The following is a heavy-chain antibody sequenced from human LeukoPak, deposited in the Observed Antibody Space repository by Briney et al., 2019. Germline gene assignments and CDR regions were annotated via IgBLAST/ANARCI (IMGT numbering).Heavy chain of an antibody. Sequence: ASVKVSCKASGGTFSSYTISWVRQAPGQGLEWMGRFIPILGVANYAQKFQGRVTITADKSTSTAYMELSSLRSEDTAVYYCANANYGDYGGRFDYWGQGTLVTVSS. CDR1: GGTFSSYT. CDR3: ANANYGDYGGRFDY. D-gene: IGHD4-17*01. V-gene: IGHV1-69*02. J-gene: IGHJ4*02. CDR2: FIPILGVA.